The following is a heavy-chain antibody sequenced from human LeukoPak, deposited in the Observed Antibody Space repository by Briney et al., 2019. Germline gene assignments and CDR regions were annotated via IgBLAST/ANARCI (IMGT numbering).Heavy chain of an antibody. V-gene: IGHV3-53*01. D-gene: IGHD6-13*01. CDR1: GFTFSDYG. CDR3: ARVGSDGSSSWYGPHAEIDY. Sequence: GGSLRLSCAASGFTFSDYGINWVRQAPGKGLEWVSVIYSGGSTYYADSVKGRFTISRDNSKNTLYLQMNSLRAEDTAVYYCARVGSDGSSSWYGPHAEIDYWGQGTLVTVSS. J-gene: IGHJ4*02. CDR2: IYSGGST.